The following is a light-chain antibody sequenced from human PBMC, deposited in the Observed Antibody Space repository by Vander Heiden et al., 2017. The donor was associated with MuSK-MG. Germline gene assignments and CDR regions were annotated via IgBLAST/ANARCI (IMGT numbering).Light chain of an antibody. CDR2: AAS. V-gene: IGKV1-9*01. Sequence: DIQLTQSPSFLSASVGDRVTITCRASQGISSYLAWYQQKPGKAPKLLIYAASTLQSGVPSRFSGSGSGTDFTLAISSLQPEDVATYYCQQLTSYPLTFGGGTKVEIK. CDR1: QGISSY. CDR3: QQLTSYPLT. J-gene: IGKJ4*01.